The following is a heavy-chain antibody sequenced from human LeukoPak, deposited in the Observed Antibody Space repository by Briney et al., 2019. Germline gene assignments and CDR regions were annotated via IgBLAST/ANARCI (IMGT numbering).Heavy chain of an antibody. J-gene: IGHJ4*02. CDR1: GGSISSYY. V-gene: IGHV4-59*08. Sequence: SETLSLTCTVSGGSISSYYWSWIRQPPGKGLEWIGYIYYSGSTNYNPSLKSRVTISVDTSKNQFSLKLSSVAAADTAVYYCARLQRATKVLDYWGQGTLVTVSS. CDR3: ARLQRATKVLDY. D-gene: IGHD1-26*01. CDR2: IYYSGST.